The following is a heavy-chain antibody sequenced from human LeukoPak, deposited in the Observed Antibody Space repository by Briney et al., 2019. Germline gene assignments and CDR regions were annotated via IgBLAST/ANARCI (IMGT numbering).Heavy chain of an antibody. Sequence: PGGSLRLSCAASGFTFSTYAMTWDRQAPGKGLEWVSLISDSGAKTYYADSVKGRFTISRDNSKNTLSLQMNSLRAEDTAAYYCAKDVRVGGGGMDVWGQGTPVTVSS. CDR2: ISDSGAKT. V-gene: IGHV3-23*01. J-gene: IGHJ6*02. CDR3: AKDVRVGGGGMDV. D-gene: IGHD1-26*01. CDR1: GFTFSTYA.